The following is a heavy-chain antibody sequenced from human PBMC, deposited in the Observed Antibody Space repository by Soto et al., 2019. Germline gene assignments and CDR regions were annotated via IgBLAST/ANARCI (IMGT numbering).Heavy chain of an antibody. CDR1: GFTFNIYW. D-gene: IGHD3-10*01. CDR2: IKQDGSEK. J-gene: IGHJ6*03. CDR3: ARHRGRHYVSGSYFYYMDV. Sequence: EVELVESGGGLVQPGGSLRLSCAASGFTFNIYWMSWVRQAPGKGLEWVANIKQDGSEKYYVDSVSGRFTISRDNAKNSLYLQMNSLRAEDTAVYYCARHRGRHYVSGSYFYYMDVWGEGTTVTVSS. V-gene: IGHV3-7*01.